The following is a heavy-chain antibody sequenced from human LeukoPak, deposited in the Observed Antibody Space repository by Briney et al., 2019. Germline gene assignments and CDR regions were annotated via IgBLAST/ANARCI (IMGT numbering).Heavy chain of an antibody. CDR1: GGSISSSSYY. V-gene: IGHV4-39*07. J-gene: IGHJ6*03. D-gene: IGHD3-10*01. CDR2: IYYSGST. Sequence: SETLSLTCTVSGGSISSSSYYWGWIRQPPGKGLEWIGSIYYSGSTYYNPSLKSRVTISVDTSKNQFSLKLSSVTAADTAVYYCARGPGFGGTYYMDVWGKGTTVTVSS. CDR3: ARGPGFGGTYYMDV.